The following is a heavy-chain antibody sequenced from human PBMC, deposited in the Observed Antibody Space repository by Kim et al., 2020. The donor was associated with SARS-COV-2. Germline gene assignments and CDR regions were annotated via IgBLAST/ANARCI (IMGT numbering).Heavy chain of an antibody. CDR3: ARGNGVPGGSGSYSSSEDYFDY. CDR2: IIPIFGTA. D-gene: IGHD3-10*01. Sequence: SVKVSCKASGGTFSSYAISWVRQAPGQGLEWMGGIIPIFGTANYAQKFQGRVTITADESTSTAYMELSSLRSEDTAVYYCARGNGVPGGSGSYSSSEDYFDYWGQGTLVTVSS. J-gene: IGHJ4*02. V-gene: IGHV1-69*13. CDR1: GGTFSSYA.